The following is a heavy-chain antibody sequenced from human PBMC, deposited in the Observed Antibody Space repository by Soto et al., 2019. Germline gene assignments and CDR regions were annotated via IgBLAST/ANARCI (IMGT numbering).Heavy chain of an antibody. D-gene: IGHD2-2*01. CDR2: IRSKANSYAT. CDR1: GFTFSGSA. J-gene: IGHJ4*02. CDR3: TRQYCSSTSCHEIDY. Sequence: GGSLRLSCAASGFTFSGSAMHWVRQASGKGLEWVGRIRSKANSYATAYAASVKGRFTISRDDSKNTAYLQMNSLKTEDTAVYYCTRQYCSSTSCHEIDYWGQGTLVTVSS. V-gene: IGHV3-73*01.